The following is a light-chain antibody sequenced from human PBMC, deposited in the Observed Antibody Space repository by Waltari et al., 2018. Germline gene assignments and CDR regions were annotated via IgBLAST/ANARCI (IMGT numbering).Light chain of an antibody. CDR3: CSYAGQFTWV. J-gene: IGLJ3*02. CDR2: EVS. CDR1: SSAVGGYNY. Sequence: QSALTQPPSVSGSPGPSITISCTATSSAVGGYNYASWYQPHPGKAPKLTIYEVSKRPSGVSYRFSGSKSGNTASLTISGLQSEDESHYFCCSYAGQFTWVFGGGTKLTVL. V-gene: IGLV2-23*02.